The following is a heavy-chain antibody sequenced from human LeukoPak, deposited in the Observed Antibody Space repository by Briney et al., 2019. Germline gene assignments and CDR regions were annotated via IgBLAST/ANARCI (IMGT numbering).Heavy chain of an antibody. CDR1: GGTFSSYA. CDR3: ATLRVQKSCGGDCYSRYFQH. J-gene: IGHJ1*01. D-gene: IGHD2-21*02. V-gene: IGHV1-69*04. Sequence: SVKVSCKASGGTFSSYAISWVRQAPGQGLEWMGRIIPILGIANYAQKFQGRVTITADKSTSTAYMELSSLRSEDTAVYYCATLRVQKSCGGDCYSRYFQHWGQGTLVTVSS. CDR2: IIPILGIA.